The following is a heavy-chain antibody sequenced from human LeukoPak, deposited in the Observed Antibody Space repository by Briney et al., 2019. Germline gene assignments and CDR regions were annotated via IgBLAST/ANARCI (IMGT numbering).Heavy chain of an antibody. CDR2: INHSGST. D-gene: IGHD1-26*01. J-gene: IGHJ4*02. Sequence: SETLSLTCAVYGGSFSGYYWSWLRQPPGKGLEWIGEINHSGSTNYNPSIKSRVTISVDTSKNQFSLKLSSVTAADTAVYYCAGGEPLKALDYWGQGTLVTVFS. V-gene: IGHV4-34*01. CDR3: AGGEPLKALDY. CDR1: GGSFSGYY.